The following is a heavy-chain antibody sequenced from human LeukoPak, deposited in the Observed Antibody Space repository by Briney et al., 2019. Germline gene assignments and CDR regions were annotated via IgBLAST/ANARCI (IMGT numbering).Heavy chain of an antibody. V-gene: IGHV3-30*02. D-gene: IGHD6-19*01. CDR1: GFTFSSYG. CDR2: IRSDGSDK. J-gene: IGHJ4*02. CDR3: AKSQVTGWYDFDY. Sequence: YPGGSLRLSCAASGFTFSSYGMNWVRQAPGKGLEWVASIRSDGSDKKYADSVKGQFTISRDNSKSTLDLQMNSLRPEDTAVYYCAKSQVTGWYDFDYWGQGTLVTVSS.